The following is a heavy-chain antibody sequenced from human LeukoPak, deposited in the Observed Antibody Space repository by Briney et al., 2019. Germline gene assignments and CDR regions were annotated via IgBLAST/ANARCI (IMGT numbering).Heavy chain of an antibody. CDR2: IWYDGSQK. D-gene: IGHD3-10*01. V-gene: IGHV3-33*01. CDR3: ARYGSGKNFDY. J-gene: IGHJ4*02. CDR1: GFTFSNYC. Sequence: GGSLRLSCAPSGFTFSNYCIHWVRQAPGKGLEWVAVIWYDGSQKYYADSVKGRFTISRDNSKNTLFLQMNSLRAEDTAVYYCARYGSGKNFDYWGQGTLVTVSS.